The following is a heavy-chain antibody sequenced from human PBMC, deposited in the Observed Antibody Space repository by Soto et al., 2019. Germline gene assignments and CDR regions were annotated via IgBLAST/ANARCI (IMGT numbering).Heavy chain of an antibody. V-gene: IGHV4-31*03. CDR2: IYYSGST. CDR1: GGTISSGGYY. J-gene: IGHJ3*02. Sequence: QVQLQESGPGLVKPSQTLSLTCTVSGGTISSGGYYWSWIRQHPGKGLEWIGYIYYSGSTYYNPSLKSRVTISVDTSKNQFSLKLSSVTAADTAVYYCARDSPQIHPSFFDIWGQGTMVTVSS. CDR3: ARDSPQIHPSFFDI.